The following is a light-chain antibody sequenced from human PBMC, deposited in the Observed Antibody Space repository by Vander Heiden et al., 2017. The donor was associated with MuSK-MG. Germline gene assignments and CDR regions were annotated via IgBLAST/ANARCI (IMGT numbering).Light chain of an antibody. V-gene: IGLV1-44*01. CDR3: AAWEDSMNGSSV. J-gene: IGLJ1*01. CDR2: SNN. Sequence: QSVLTQPPSASGTPGQRVTISCSGSSSNIGSNTVNWYQQLPGTAPKLLIFSNNPRPSGVPARFSGSTSGTSASMSISGLQSEDEADDYCAAWEDSMNGSSVFGTGTKVTVL. CDR1: SSNIGSNT.